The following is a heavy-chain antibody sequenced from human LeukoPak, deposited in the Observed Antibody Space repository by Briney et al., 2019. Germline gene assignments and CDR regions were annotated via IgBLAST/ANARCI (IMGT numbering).Heavy chain of an antibody. CDR3: ARARDMMFGELLYY. J-gene: IGHJ4*02. CDR1: GYTFTSYY. Sequence: ASVKDSCMASGYTFTSYYMHSVRQAPGQGVEWMGIINPSGGSTSYAQKFQGGATMTRDTSTSTVYMELSSLRSKDTAVYFCARARDMMFGELLYYWGQGTLVTVSS. D-gene: IGHD3-10*02. CDR2: INPSGGST. V-gene: IGHV1-46*01.